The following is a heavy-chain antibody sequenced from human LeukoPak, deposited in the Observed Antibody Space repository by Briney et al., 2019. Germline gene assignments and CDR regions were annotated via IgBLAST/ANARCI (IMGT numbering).Heavy chain of an antibody. CDR2: INPNSGGT. Sequence: ALVKVSCKASGYTFTGYYMHWVRQAPGQGLEWMGWINPNSGGTNYAQKFQGRVTMTRDTSISTAYMELSRLRSDDTAVYYCARDRITMVRGVPIGGYYYYGMDVWGQGTTVTVSS. J-gene: IGHJ6*02. D-gene: IGHD3-10*01. CDR3: ARDRITMVRGVPIGGYYYYGMDV. CDR1: GYTFTGYY. V-gene: IGHV1-2*02.